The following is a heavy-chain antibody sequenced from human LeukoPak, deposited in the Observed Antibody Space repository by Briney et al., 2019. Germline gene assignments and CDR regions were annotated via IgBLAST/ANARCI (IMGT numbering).Heavy chain of an antibody. CDR1: GSTFANYW. CDR3: GRKISGSYYGLDY. CDR2: IYPADSET. D-gene: IGHD1-26*01. V-gene: IGHV5-51*01. J-gene: IGHJ4*02. Sequence: LGESLKISCQVSGSTFANYWIGWVRQLPGKGLEWMGIIYPADSETRYSPSFQGQVTISVDKSISTAYLQWSSLKASDTAMYYGGRKISGSYYGLDYWGQGTLVTVAS.